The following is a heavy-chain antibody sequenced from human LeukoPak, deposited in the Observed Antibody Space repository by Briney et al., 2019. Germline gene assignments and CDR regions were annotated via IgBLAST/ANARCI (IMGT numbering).Heavy chain of an antibody. CDR3: AKATGGSYYYSIDY. CDR1: GFTFSSYA. D-gene: IGHD1-26*01. J-gene: IGHJ4*02. V-gene: IGHV3-23*01. Sequence: GGSLRLSCAASGFTFSSYAMSWVRQAPGKGLEWVSAISGSGGSTYYADSVKGRFTISRDNSKNTLYLQMNSLRAEDTAVYYRAKATGGSYYYSIDYWGQGTLVTVSS. CDR2: ISGSGGST.